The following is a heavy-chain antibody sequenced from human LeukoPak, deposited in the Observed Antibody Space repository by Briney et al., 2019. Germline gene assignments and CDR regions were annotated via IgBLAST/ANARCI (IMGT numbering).Heavy chain of an antibody. J-gene: IGHJ3*01. CDR3: ERGGVAPFDV. CDR1: GFTFSKFW. Sequence: PGGSLRLSCATSGFTFSKFWMHWVRQAPGRGLAWVSRINPEEATTNYADSVKGRFTISRDNAKNTLYLQMNSLRAEDTAVYFCERGGVAPFDVLGEGTLVTVSS. V-gene: IGHV3-74*01. D-gene: IGHD3-3*01. CDR2: INPEEATT.